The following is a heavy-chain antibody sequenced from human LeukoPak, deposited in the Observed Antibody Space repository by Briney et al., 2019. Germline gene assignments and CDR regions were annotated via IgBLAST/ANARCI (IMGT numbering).Heavy chain of an antibody. Sequence: SSETLSLTCTMSGASISDYYWSWIRHPPGKGLERVGHIYYTGATNYGPSLKSRVTISVDTSKSQFSLRLSSVTAGDTAVYYCARGVWSLHSGVSIDSWGQGTLVTVSS. CDR3: ARGVWSLHSGVSIDS. V-gene: IGHV4-59*01. D-gene: IGHD3-10*01. CDR2: IYYTGAT. CDR1: GASISDYY. J-gene: IGHJ4*02.